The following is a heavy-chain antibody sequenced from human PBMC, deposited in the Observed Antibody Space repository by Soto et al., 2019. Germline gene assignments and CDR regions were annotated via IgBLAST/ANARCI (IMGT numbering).Heavy chain of an antibody. J-gene: IGHJ6*02. V-gene: IGHV4-59*08. CDR2: IYYSGST. D-gene: IGHD1-26*01. CDR3: ARRGHYRGSYRGYYYYGMDV. Sequence: SETLSLTCTVSGGSISSYYWSWIRQPPGKGLEWIGYIYYSGSTNYNPSLKSRVTISVDTSKNQFSLKLSSVTAADTAVYYCARRGHYRGSYRGYYYYGMDVWGQGTTVTVS. CDR1: GGSISSYY.